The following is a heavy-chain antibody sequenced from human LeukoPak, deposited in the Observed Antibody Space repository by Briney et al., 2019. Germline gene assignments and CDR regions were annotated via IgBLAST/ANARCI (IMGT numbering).Heavy chain of an antibody. D-gene: IGHD5-18*01. CDR3: ARVHFYSYGIDY. CDR1: GFTVSSNY. V-gene: IGHV3-53*01. Sequence: GGSLRLSCAASGFTVSSNYMSWVRQAPGKGLEWVSVIYSGGSTYYSDSVTARFTISRDNSKNTLYLQMNSLRAEDTAVYYCARVHFYSYGIDYWGQGTLVTVSS. CDR2: IYSGGST. J-gene: IGHJ4*02.